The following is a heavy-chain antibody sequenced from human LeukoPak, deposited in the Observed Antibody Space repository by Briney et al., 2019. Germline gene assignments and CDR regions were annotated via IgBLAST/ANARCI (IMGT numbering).Heavy chain of an antibody. Sequence: ASVKVSCKASGYTFTGYYMHWVRQAPGQGLEWMGWINPHTGGTNYAQKFQGRVTMTRVTSISTAYMELRRLRSVDTAVYYCASGANPRGRVFDYWGQGTLVTVSS. CDR2: INPHTGGT. CDR3: ASGANPRGRVFDY. D-gene: IGHD1-26*01. V-gene: IGHV1-2*02. J-gene: IGHJ4*02. CDR1: GYTFTGYY.